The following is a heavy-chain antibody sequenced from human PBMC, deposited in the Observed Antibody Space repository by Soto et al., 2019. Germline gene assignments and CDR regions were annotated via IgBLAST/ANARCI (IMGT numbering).Heavy chain of an antibody. D-gene: IGHD2-15*01. Sequence: QVQLVQSGAEVKMPGSSVKVSCKASGGTFSTNPISCVRQPPGQGLEWMGDTSPIFGSGRSSQTFHGRVTVAADKSTMTAYMGLSTLTPGDDAVYYCARRLSGGFHLYFDSWGQGTLVTVSS. CDR2: TSPIFGSG. CDR1: GGTFSTNP. J-gene: IGHJ4*02. V-gene: IGHV1-69*06. CDR3: ARRLSGGFHLYFDS.